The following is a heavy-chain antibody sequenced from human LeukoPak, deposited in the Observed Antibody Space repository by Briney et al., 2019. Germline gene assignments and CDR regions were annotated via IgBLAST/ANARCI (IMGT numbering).Heavy chain of an antibody. V-gene: IGHV4-39*02. D-gene: IGHD3-16*01. Sequence: SETLSLTCSVSGGSISSSSYYWGWIRQSPGKGLEWIGSVYYSGSTSYNPSLKSRVTISVDTSKNHFSLKLTSVTATDTAVYYCARVPRWGIVWVPEYHQDAFDVWGQGTMVTVSS. CDR1: GGSISSSSYY. CDR2: VYYSGST. CDR3: ARVPRWGIVWVPEYHQDAFDV. J-gene: IGHJ3*01.